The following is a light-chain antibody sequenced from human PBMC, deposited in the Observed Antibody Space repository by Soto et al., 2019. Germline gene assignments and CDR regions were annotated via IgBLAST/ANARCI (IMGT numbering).Light chain of an antibody. Sequence: DIRMTQSPSSLSASVGDRVTITCQASQDISTYLNWYQQKPGKAPKLLIYDVSSLETGVPSRFSGSGSGTDFTFTISSLQPEDIATYYCQQYDNLPLTFGPGTKVDIK. CDR2: DVS. J-gene: IGKJ3*01. CDR1: QDISTY. CDR3: QQYDNLPLT. V-gene: IGKV1-33*01.